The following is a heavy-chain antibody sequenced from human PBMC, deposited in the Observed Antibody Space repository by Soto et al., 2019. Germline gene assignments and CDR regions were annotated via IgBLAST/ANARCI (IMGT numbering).Heavy chain of an antibody. CDR1: GFTFSTYD. Sequence: PGGSLRLSCAASGFTFSTYDMFWVRQGTGKSLKWVSAIGTQADTFYPDSVKGRFTISRENGKNSLYLQMNSLRAGDTAVYYCARSPSGSFPSGNAFDLWGQGTMVTVSS. J-gene: IGHJ3*01. D-gene: IGHD1-26*01. CDR3: ARSPSGSFPSGNAFDL. CDR2: IGTQADT. V-gene: IGHV3-13*01.